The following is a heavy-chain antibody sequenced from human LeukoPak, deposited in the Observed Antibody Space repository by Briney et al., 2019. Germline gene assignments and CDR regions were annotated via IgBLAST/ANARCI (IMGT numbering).Heavy chain of an antibody. Sequence: GGSLRLSCAASGFTFSSYAMSWVRQAPGKGLEWVSTINAGGSTYYADSVKGRFTISRDNSKNTQYLQMNSLRAEDTAVYYCAKRYAGAGTSYYFDYWGQGTLVTVSS. J-gene: IGHJ4*02. CDR1: GFTFSSYA. CDR3: AKRYAGAGTSYYFDY. V-gene: IGHV3-23*01. D-gene: IGHD6-19*01. CDR2: INAGGST.